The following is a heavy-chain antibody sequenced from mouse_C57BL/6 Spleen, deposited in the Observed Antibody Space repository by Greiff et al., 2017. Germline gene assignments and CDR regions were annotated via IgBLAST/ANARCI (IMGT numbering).Heavy chain of an antibody. Sequence: VQLQQSGPELVKPGASVKISCKASGYSFTGYYMNWVKQSPEKSLEWIGEINPSTGGTTYNQKFKAKATLTVDQSSSTAYMQLISLTSEDSAVYYCARSRTGSYYFDFWGQGTTLTVSS. D-gene: IGHD4-1*01. CDR1: GYSFTGYY. CDR3: ARSRTGSYYFDF. J-gene: IGHJ2*01. V-gene: IGHV1-42*01. CDR2: INPSTGGT.